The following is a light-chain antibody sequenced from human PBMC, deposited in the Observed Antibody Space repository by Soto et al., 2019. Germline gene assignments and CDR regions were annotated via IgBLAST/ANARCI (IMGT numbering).Light chain of an antibody. Sequence: QSALTQPASVSGSPGQSITISCIGTDRDIGGYNYVSWYQHHPGKVPKLMIHDVSLRPSGVSSRFSGSKSGNTASLTISGLQTEDEADYFCSSYTSSGTVLFAGGTKVTVL. CDR2: DVS. J-gene: IGLJ2*01. V-gene: IGLV2-14*03. CDR3: SSYTSSGTVL. CDR1: DRDIGGYNY.